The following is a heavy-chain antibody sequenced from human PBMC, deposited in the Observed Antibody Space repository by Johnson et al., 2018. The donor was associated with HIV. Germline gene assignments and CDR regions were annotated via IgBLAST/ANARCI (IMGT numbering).Heavy chain of an antibody. CDR2: IKQDGSNK. D-gene: IGHD6-19*01. V-gene: IGHV3-7*01. Sequence: VQLVESGGGLVQPGGSLRLSCAASRFTFTSYWMSWVRQAPGKGLEWVANIKQDGSNKYYADSVKGRFTISRDNSKNTLYLQMNSLRAEDTAVYYCAKKQWPEDDAFDIWGQGTMVTVSS. J-gene: IGHJ3*02. CDR3: AKKQWPEDDAFDI. CDR1: RFTFTSYW.